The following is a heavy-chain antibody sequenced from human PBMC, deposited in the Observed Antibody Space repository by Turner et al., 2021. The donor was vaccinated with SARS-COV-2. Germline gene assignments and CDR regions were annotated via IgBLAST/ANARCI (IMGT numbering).Heavy chain of an antibody. CDR2: IYYSGNT. V-gene: IGHV4-39*01. Sequence: QLQLQESGPGLVKPSETLSLTCAVSGGSISSSSYYWGWIRQPPGKGLEWIGTIYYSGNTYYNPSLKSRVTMSVHTSKNQFSLKLSSVTAADTAVHYCARRGAGYFGSGSYGYFDYWGQGTLVTVS. D-gene: IGHD3-10*01. J-gene: IGHJ4*02. CDR1: GGSISSSSYY. CDR3: ARRGAGYFGSGSYGYFDY.